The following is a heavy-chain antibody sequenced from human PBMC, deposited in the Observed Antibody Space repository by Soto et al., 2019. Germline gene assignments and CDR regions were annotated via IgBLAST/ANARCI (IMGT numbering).Heavy chain of an antibody. CDR2: IIPIFGTA. J-gene: IGHJ2*01. Sequence: QVQLVQSGAEVKKPGSSVKVSCKASGGTFSSYAITWVRQAPGQGLEWMGGIIPIFGTANYAQKFQRRVTIPAAESTSTAYMELRRLRSEDRAGYYCAGRRYCSSASCYTRWYFDLWGRGTLVTVSS. CDR3: AGRRYCSSASCYTRWYFDL. D-gene: IGHD2-2*02. CDR1: GGTFSSYA. V-gene: IGHV1-69*01.